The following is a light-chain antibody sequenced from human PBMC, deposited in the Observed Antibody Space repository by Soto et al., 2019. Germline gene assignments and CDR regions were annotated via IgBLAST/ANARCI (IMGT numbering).Light chain of an antibody. CDR2: EVS. Sequence: QSVLTQPASVSGSPGQSITISCTGTSSDVGGYNYVSWYQQHPGKAPKLMIYEVSNRPSGVSNRFSGSKSGNTASLTISGLQAEDEVDYYCASYTSSISYVFGTGTKV. CDR3: ASYTSSISYV. CDR1: SSDVGGYNY. J-gene: IGLJ1*01. V-gene: IGLV2-14*01.